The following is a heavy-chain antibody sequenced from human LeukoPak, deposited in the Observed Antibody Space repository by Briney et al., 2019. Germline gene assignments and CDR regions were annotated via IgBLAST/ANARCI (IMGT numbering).Heavy chain of an antibody. V-gene: IGHV3-7*04. CDR2: IKQDGSEK. D-gene: IGHD2-8*01. Sequence: GGFLRLSCAASGFTFSSYWMSWVRQAPGKGLEWVANIKQDGSEKYYVDSVKGRFTISRDNAKNSLYLQMNSLTAEDTAVYYCARGCSDGVCYRDYWGQGTPVTVSS. CDR1: GFTFSSYW. J-gene: IGHJ4*02. CDR3: ARGCSDGVCYRDY.